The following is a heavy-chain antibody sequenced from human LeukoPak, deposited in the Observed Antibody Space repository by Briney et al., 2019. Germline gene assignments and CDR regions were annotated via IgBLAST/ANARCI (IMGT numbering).Heavy chain of an antibody. Sequence: GGSLRLSCAASGFTFSSYAMSWVRQVPGKGLEWVSSISGSGGSTNYADSVKGRFTISRDNSKNTLYLQMNSLRAEDTAVYYCAKGSGYSYGYYYFDYWGQGTLVTVSS. CDR3: AKGSGYSYGYYYFDY. J-gene: IGHJ4*02. CDR1: GFTFSSYA. CDR2: ISGSGGST. V-gene: IGHV3-23*01. D-gene: IGHD5-18*01.